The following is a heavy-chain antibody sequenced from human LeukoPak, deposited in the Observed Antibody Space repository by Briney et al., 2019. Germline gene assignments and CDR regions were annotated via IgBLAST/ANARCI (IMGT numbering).Heavy chain of an antibody. V-gene: IGHV4-34*01. CDR2: INHSGST. D-gene: IGHD3-22*01. CDR3: ARGGPRTMIVVVRMRRFDY. CDR1: GGSFSGYY. Sequence: SETLSLTCAVYGGSFSGYYWSWIRQPPGKGLEWIGEINHSGSTNYNPSLKSRVTISVDTSKNQFSLKLSSVTAADTAVYYCARGGPRTMIVVVRMRRFDYWGQGTLVTVSS. J-gene: IGHJ4*02.